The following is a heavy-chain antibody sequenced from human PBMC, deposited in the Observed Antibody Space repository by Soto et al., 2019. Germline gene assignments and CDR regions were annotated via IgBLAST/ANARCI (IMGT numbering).Heavy chain of an antibody. CDR2: ISWNSGSI. D-gene: IGHD6-6*01. CDR1: GFTFDDYA. CDR3: AKDTDGRGGSSTSLGY. V-gene: IGHV3-9*01. Sequence: EVQLVESGGGLVQPGRSLRLSCAASGFTFDDYAMHWVRQAPGKGLEWVSGISWNSGSIGYADSVKGRFTISRDNAKNSLYLQMNSLRAEDTALYYCAKDTDGRGGSSTSLGYWGQGTLVTVSS. J-gene: IGHJ4*02.